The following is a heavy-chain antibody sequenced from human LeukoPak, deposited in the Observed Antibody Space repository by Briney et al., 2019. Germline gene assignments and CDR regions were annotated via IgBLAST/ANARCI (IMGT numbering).Heavy chain of an antibody. CDR2: IRGKAHGGTT. CDR3: NRVSRFRGLDY. Sequence: PGGSLRLSCTVSGFSFGDYAMSWFRQAPGKGLEWVSFIRGKAHGGTTEYAASVKGRFTISRDDSKSIAYLQMNSLKTEDTAVYLCNRVSRFRGLDYWGQGTLVTVSS. J-gene: IGHJ4*02. D-gene: IGHD3-10*01. V-gene: IGHV3-49*03. CDR1: GFSFGDYA.